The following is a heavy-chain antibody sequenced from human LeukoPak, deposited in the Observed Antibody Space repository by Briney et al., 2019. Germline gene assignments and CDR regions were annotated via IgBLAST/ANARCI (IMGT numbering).Heavy chain of an antibody. CDR3: ASRGVAAARYFDY. V-gene: IGHV1-69*13. J-gene: IGHJ4*02. CDR1: GGTFSSYA. CDR2: IIPIFGTA. Sequence: SVKVSCKASGGTFSSYAISWVRQAPGQGLEWMGGIIPIFGTANYAQKFQGRVTITADESTSTAYMELSSLRSEDTAVYYCASRGVAAARYFDYWGQGTLVTVSS. D-gene: IGHD6-13*01.